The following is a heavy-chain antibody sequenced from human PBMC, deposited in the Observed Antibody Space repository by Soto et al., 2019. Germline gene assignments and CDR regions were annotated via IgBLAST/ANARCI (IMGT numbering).Heavy chain of an antibody. Sequence: EVQLLESGGGLVQPGGSLRLSCAASGFTFSTYGMSWVRQAPGKGLEWISGLSASGGSTYADSVKGRFTISRDNSTNTLYLQMNSLRVEDTAIYYCAKDSGYDSTDWGQGTLVTVSS. J-gene: IGHJ4*02. CDR1: GFTFSTYG. V-gene: IGHV3-23*01. CDR2: LSASGGST. D-gene: IGHD3-22*01. CDR3: AKDSGYDSTD.